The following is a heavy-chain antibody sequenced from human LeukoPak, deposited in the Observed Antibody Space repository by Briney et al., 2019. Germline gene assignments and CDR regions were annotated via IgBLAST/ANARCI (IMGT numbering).Heavy chain of an antibody. D-gene: IGHD4-17*01. V-gene: IGHV4-4*02. CDR1: GGSISSGSW. J-gene: IGHJ4*02. CDR2: IHHSGST. Sequence: SGTLSLTCAVSGGSISSGSWWGWIRQPPGKGLEWIGEIHHSGSTNYNPSLKSRVTLSVDKSKNQLSLRVTSVTAADTAVYYCARGGDYRFDYWGQGTLVTVSS. CDR3: ARGGDYRFDY.